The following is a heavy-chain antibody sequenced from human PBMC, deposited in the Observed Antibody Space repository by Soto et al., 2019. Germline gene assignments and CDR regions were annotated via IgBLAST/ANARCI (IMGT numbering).Heavy chain of an antibody. CDR1: GFTFSSYA. D-gene: IGHD3-3*01. CDR2: ISYDGSNK. J-gene: IGHJ4*02. V-gene: IGHV3-30-3*01. Sequence: QVQLVESGGGVVQPGRSLRLSCAASGFTFSSYAMHWVRQAPGKGLEWVAVISYDGSNKYYADSVKGRFTISRDNSKNTLYLQMNSLRAEDTAVYYCARGGVFWSGYYKPFDYCGQGTLVTVSS. CDR3: ARGGVFWSGYYKPFDY.